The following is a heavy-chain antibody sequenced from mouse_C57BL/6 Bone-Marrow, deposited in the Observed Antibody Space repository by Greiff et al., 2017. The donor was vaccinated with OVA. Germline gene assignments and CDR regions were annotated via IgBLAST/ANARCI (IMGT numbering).Heavy chain of an antibody. D-gene: IGHD2-4*01. CDR3: EREGDYDWFAY. CDR1: GYTFTSYW. CDR2: IDPSDSYT. V-gene: IGHV1-50*01. Sequence: QVQLQQPGAELVKPGASVKLSCKASGYTFTSYWMQWVKQRPGQGLEWIGEIDPSDSYTNYNQKFKGKATLTVDTSSSTAYMQLSSLTSEDSAVYYCEREGDYDWFAYWGKGTLVTVSA. J-gene: IGHJ3*01.